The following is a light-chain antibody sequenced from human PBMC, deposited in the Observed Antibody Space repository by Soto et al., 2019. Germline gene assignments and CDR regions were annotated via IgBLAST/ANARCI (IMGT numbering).Light chain of an antibody. CDR2: SHN. CDR3: AAWDYSLNGVL. V-gene: IGLV1-44*01. J-gene: IGLJ2*01. CDR1: SSNIGSNT. Sequence: QSVLTQPPSASGTPGQSVTISCSGSSSNIGSNTVNWYQQLPGTAPKLLIYSHNQRPSAVPDRFSGSKSGTSASLAISGLQSEDEADYYCAAWDYSLNGVLFGGGTKLTVL.